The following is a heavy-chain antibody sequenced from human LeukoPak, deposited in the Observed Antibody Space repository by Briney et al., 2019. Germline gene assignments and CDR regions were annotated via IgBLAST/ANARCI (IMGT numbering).Heavy chain of an antibody. J-gene: IGHJ4*02. CDR1: GYTFTGYY. D-gene: IGHD6-6*01. Sequence: ASVKVSCKASGYTFTGYYMHWVRQAPGQGLEWMGWINPNRGGTNYAQKFQGRVTMTRDTSISTAYMELSRLRSDDTAVYYCAKGIAARRFDYWGQGTLVTVSS. V-gene: IGHV1-2*02. CDR3: AKGIAARRFDY. CDR2: INPNRGGT.